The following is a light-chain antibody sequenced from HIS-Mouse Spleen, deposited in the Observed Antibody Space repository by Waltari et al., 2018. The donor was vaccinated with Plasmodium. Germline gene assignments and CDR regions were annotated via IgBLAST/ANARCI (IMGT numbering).Light chain of an antibody. J-gene: IGKJ2*01. V-gene: IGKV1-39*01. CDR2: AAS. Sequence: DIQMTQSPSSLSASVGDRVTITCRASQSISSYLNWYQQKPGKAPKLLIYAASSLQSGVPSRFSGSGSVTDFTLTISSLQPEDFATYYCQQSYSTPRYTCGQGTKLEIK. CDR3: QQSYSTPRYT. CDR1: QSISSY.